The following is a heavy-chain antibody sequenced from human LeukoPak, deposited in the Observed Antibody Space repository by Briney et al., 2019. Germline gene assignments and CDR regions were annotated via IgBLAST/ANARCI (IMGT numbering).Heavy chain of an antibody. CDR3: AKSSNYYGIHYFDY. D-gene: IGHD3-10*01. V-gene: IGHV3-23*01. Sequence: GGSLRLSCAASGFTLDSYAMSWVRQAPGKGLEWVSAVSGSGGSTYYADSVKGRFTISRDNSKNTLYLQMITLRAEDTAVYYCAKSSNYYGIHYFDYWGPGTLVTVSS. CDR2: VSGSGGST. CDR1: GFTLDSYA. J-gene: IGHJ4*01.